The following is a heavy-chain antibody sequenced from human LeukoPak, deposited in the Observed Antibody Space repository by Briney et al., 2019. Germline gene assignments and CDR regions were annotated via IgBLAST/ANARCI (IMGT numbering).Heavy chain of an antibody. CDR1: GYTFTGYY. CDR2: INPNSGGT. J-gene: IGHJ1*01. V-gene: IGHV1-2*02. Sequence: ASVKVSCKASGYTFTGYYMHWVRQAPGQGLEWMGWINPNSGGTNYAQKFQGRVTMTRDTSISTAYMELSRLRSDDTAVYYCARGGYCSGGSCDGGFQHWGQGTLVTVSS. CDR3: ARGGYCSGGSCDGGFQH. D-gene: IGHD2-15*01.